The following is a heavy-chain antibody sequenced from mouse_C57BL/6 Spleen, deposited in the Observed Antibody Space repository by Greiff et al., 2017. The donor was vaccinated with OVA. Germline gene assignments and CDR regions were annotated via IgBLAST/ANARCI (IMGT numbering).Heavy chain of an antibody. V-gene: IGHV5-9-1*02. CDR1: GFTFSSYA. Sequence: EVNVVESGEGLVKPGGSLKLSCAASGFTFSSYAMSWVRQTPEKRLEWVAYISSGGDYIYYADTVKGRFTISRDNARNTLYLQMSSLKSEDTAMYYCTRATYDYGYAMDYWGQGTSVTVSS. D-gene: IGHD2-4*01. CDR2: ISSGGDYI. CDR3: TRATYDYGYAMDY. J-gene: IGHJ4*01.